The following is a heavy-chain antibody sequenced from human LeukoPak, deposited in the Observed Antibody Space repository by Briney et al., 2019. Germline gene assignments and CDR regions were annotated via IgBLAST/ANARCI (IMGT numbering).Heavy chain of an antibody. V-gene: IGHV4-31*03. Sequence: SEALSLTCTVSGGSISSGGYYWSWIRQHPGKGLEWIGYIYYSGSTYYNPSLKSRVTISVDTSKNQFSLKLSSVTAADTAVYYCARVKGRSTMIVVAPGKTYYFDYWGQGTLVTVSS. D-gene: IGHD3-22*01. J-gene: IGHJ4*02. CDR1: GGSISSGGYY. CDR3: ARVKGRSTMIVVAPGKTYYFDY. CDR2: IYYSGST.